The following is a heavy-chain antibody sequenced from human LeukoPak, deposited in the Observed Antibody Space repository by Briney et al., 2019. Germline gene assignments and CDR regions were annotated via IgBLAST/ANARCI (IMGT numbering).Heavy chain of an antibody. D-gene: IGHD2-2*01. V-gene: IGHV3-33*06. CDR3: AKDRGYCSSTSCYPTELDY. J-gene: IGHJ4*02. Sequence: GRSLRLSCAASGFTFSSYGMHWFRQAPGKGLEWVAVIWYDGSNKYYADSVKGRFTISRDNSKNTLYLQMNSLRAEDTAVYYCAKDRGYCSSTSCYPTELDYWGQGTLVTVSS. CDR1: GFTFSSYG. CDR2: IWYDGSNK.